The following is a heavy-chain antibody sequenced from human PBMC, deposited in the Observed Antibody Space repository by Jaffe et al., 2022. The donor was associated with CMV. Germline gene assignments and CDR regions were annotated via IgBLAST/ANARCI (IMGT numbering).Heavy chain of an antibody. CDR3: ASGGRTQWELLDY. CDR1: GGSISSSSYY. V-gene: IGHV4-39*01. J-gene: IGHJ4*02. CDR2: IYYSGST. D-gene: IGHD1-26*01. Sequence: QLQLQESGPGLVKPSETLSLTCTVSGGSISSSSYYWGWIRQPPGKGLEWIGSIYYSGSTYYNPSLKSRVTISVDTSKNQFSLKLSSVTAADTAVYYCASGGRTQWELLDYWGQGTLVTVSS.